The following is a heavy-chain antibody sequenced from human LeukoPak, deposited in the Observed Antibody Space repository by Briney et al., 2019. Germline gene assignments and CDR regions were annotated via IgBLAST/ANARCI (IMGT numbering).Heavy chain of an antibody. Sequence: GASVKVSCKASGYTFTSYGISWVGQAPGQGGEGMGGISAYNGNTNYAQKLQGRVTMTTDTSTTTAYMELRSLRSDDTAVYYCARDNLLRYFDWELYYGMDVWGKGTTVTVSS. CDR1: GYTFTSYG. D-gene: IGHD3-9*01. CDR3: ARDNLLRYFDWELYYGMDV. J-gene: IGHJ6*04. CDR2: ISAYNGNT. V-gene: IGHV1-18*04.